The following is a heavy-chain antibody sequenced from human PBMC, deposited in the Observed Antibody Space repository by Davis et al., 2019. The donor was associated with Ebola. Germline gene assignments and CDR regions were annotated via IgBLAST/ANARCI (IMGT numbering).Heavy chain of an antibody. CDR3: ARGVSMKAVAQNGYMDV. J-gene: IGHJ6*03. D-gene: IGHD3-22*01. CDR1: GGAIGSSAYF. CDR2: FLYGWTT. V-gene: IGHV4-39*07. Sequence: PGGSLRLSCSVSGGAIGSSAYFWGWIRQSPGKGLEYIGIFLYGWTTHSSPSLKSRVTMSIDTSQNQFSLELTSVTAADTATYYCARGVSMKAVAQNGYMDVWGKGTTVTVSS.